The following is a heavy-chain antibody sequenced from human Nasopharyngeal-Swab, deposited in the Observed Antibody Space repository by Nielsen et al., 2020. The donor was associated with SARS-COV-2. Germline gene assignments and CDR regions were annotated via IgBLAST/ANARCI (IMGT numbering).Heavy chain of an antibody. CDR3: ARQGQQWLVNYYYYGMDV. Sequence: KVSCKGSGYSFTSHWISWVRQMPGKGLEWMGRIDPSDSYTNYSPSFQGHVTISADKSISTAYLQWSSLKASDTAMYYCARQGQQWLVNYYYYGMDVWGQGTTVTVSS. D-gene: IGHD6-19*01. V-gene: IGHV5-10-1*01. J-gene: IGHJ6*02. CDR2: IDPSDSYT. CDR1: GYSFTSHW.